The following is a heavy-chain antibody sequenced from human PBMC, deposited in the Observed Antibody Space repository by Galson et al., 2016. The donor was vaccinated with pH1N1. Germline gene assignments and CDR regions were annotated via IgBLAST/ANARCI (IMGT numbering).Heavy chain of an antibody. CDR2: IKQDGSEK. CDR3: ARDRGFLSVTTSAFHM. J-gene: IGHJ3*02. D-gene: IGHD4-17*01. Sequence: SLRLSCAASGFTFSRYWMSWVRQAPGKGLEWVANIKQDGSEKNYVDSVKGRFTVSRDNAKNSLYLQMNSLRGGDMAVYYCARDRGFLSVTTSAFHMWGQGTMVTVSS. CDR1: GFTFSRYW. V-gene: IGHV3-7*03.